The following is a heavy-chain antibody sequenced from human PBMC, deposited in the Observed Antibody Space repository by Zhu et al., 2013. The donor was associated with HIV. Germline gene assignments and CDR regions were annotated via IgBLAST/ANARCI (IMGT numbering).Heavy chain of an antibody. Sequence: LVQSGAEVRKPGASVKVSCKGSDYTFINYAITWVRQAPGQGLEWMGSISPYNGNTNYLQKFQGRVTMTTDTSTSTAYMELRSLRSDDTAVYYCARGPYFRDYFDYWGQGTLVTVSS. CDR1: DYTFINYA. J-gene: IGHJ4*02. CDR3: ARGPYFRDYFDY. CDR2: ISPYNGNT. V-gene: IGHV1-18*01. D-gene: IGHD3-10*02.